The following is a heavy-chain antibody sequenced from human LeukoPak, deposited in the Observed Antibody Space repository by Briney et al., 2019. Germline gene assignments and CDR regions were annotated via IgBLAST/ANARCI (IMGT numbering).Heavy chain of an antibody. CDR2: VNGNGGST. J-gene: IGHJ4*02. D-gene: IGHD4-17*01. CDR3: ARETGSAVGSTDFDY. V-gene: IGHV3-23*01. CDR1: GFSFSTYA. Sequence: GGSLRLSCAASGFSFSTYAMSWVRQAPGKGLEWVSGVNGNGGSTSYADSVKGRFTISRDNSKNTLYLQMNSLRAEDTAVYYCARETGSAVGSTDFDYWGQGTLVTVSS.